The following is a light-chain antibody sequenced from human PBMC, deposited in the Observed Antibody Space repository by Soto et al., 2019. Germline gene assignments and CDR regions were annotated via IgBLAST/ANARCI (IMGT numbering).Light chain of an antibody. J-gene: IGKJ4*01. CDR3: QQTYSIPLT. V-gene: IGKV1-39*01. Sequence: DIQMTQSPSSLSASVGDRVTITCRASRSISSYLNWYQQKPGKAPKLLIYAASSLQSGVPSKFSGSGAGADFTLTISSLQAEDFATYYCQQTYSIPLTFGGGTKVEIK. CDR1: RSISSY. CDR2: AAS.